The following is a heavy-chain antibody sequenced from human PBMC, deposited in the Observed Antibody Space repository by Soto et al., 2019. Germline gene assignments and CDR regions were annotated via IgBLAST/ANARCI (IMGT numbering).Heavy chain of an antibody. CDR3: ARDGGAY. J-gene: IGHJ4*02. Sequence: QVQLVESGGGVVQPGRSLRLSCAASGFTFSSYAIHWVRRAPGKGLEWMAVMSYDGSNKYYADSVTGRFTISRDNSKNTLYVQMNSLRPEGTALYYCARDGGAYWGQGTLVIVSS. D-gene: IGHD3-16*01. CDR2: MSYDGSNK. CDR1: GFTFSSYA. V-gene: IGHV3-30-3*01.